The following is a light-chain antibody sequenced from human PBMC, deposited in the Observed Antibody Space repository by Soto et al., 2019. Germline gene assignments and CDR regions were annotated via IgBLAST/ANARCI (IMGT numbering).Light chain of an antibody. CDR3: QQLNSYPPE. CDR2: TVS. J-gene: IGKJ1*01. Sequence: IKMNQSPSSLSASVGDRVTITCRASQSISTYLNWYQQRPGKAPKRLIYTVSNLETGVPSRFSGSGSGTEFTLTITSLQSDDFATYYCQQLNSYPPEFGQGAKVDI. CDR1: QSISTY. V-gene: IGKV1-9*01.